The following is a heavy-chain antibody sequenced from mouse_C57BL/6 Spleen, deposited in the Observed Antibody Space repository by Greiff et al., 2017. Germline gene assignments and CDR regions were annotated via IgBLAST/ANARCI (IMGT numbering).Heavy chain of an antibody. V-gene: IGHV1-80*01. CDR3: ARRGPGRYFDV. CDR1: GYAFSSYW. CDR2: IYPGDGDT. Sequence: VKLQQSGAELVKPGASVKISCKASGYAFSSYWMNWVKQRPGKGLEWIGQIYPGDGDTNYNGKFKGKATLTADKSSSTAYMQLSSLTSEDSAVYFCARRGPGRYFDVWGTGTTVTVSS. J-gene: IGHJ1*03.